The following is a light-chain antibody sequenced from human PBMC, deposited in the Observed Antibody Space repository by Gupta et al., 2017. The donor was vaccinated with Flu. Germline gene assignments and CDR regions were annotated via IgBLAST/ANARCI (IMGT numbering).Light chain of an antibody. J-gene: IGKJ1*01. V-gene: IGKV4-1*01. CDR2: WAS. Sequence: DIVMTQSPDSLAVSLGERATINCKSSQSVLYSSNNKNYLAWYQQKPGQPPKLLIYWASTRESGVPDRFSGSGSGTDFTLTISSRQAEDVAVYYCQQYESTPLWTFGQGTKVEIK. CDR1: QSVLYSSNNKNY. CDR3: QQYESTPLWT.